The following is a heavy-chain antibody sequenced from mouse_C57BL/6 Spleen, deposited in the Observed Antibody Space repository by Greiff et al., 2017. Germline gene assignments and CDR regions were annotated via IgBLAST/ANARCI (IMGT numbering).Heavy chain of an antibody. CDR2: IYPGSGNT. CDR1: GYSFTSYY. V-gene: IGHV1-66*01. Sequence: VQLQQSGPELVKPGASVKISCKASGYSFTSYYIHWVKQRPGQGLEWIGWIYPGSGNTKYNEKFKGKATLTADTSSSTAYMQLSSLTSEDSAVYYCAGTTADWYVDVWGTGTTVTVSS. CDR3: AGTTADWYVDV. J-gene: IGHJ1*03. D-gene: IGHD1-2*01.